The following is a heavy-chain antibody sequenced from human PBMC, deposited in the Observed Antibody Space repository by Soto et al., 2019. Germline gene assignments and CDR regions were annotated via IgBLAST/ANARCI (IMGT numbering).Heavy chain of an antibody. V-gene: IGHV3-48*02. CDR1: GFSFSDYS. CDR2: ISRSSDKT. D-gene: IGHD2-21*02. Sequence: LVESGGALVYPGGSLRLSCIASGFSFSDYSMNWVRQAPGKGLQGVSYISRSSDKTYYADSVKGRFTVSRDNAKNALFLEMNRLRDDDTATYYCVRLRKGSLVTAGGQGTRVTVSS. J-gene: IGHJ4*02. CDR3: VRLRKGSLVTA.